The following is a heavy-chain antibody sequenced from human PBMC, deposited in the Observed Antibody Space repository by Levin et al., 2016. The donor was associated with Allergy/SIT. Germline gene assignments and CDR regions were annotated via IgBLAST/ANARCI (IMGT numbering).Heavy chain of an antibody. V-gene: IGHV1-18*01. CDR1: GYTFTSYG. CDR2: ISAYNGNT. J-gene: IGHJ6*02. Sequence: ASVKVSCKASGYTFTSYGISWVRQAPGQGLEWMGWISAYNGNTNYAQKLQGRVTMTTDTSTSTAYMELRSLRSDDTAVYYCARGGVRYDFWSPGRYYGMDVWGQGTTVTVSS. D-gene: IGHD3-3*01. CDR3: ARGGVRYDFWSPGRYYGMDV.